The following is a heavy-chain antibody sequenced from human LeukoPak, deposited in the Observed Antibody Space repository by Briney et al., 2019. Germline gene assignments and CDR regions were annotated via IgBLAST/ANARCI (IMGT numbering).Heavy chain of an antibody. V-gene: IGHV3-53*01. D-gene: IGHD1-7*01. J-gene: IGHJ4*02. CDR1: GFTVSRNY. CDR2: IYTGGST. Sequence: GGSLRLSCAASGFTVSRNYMNWVRQAPGKGLEWVSIIYTGGSTFYADSVKGRFTISRDDSQNTLYLQMDSLRAEDTAVYHCARDDGTSYFDYWGQGTLVTVSS. CDR3: ARDDGTSYFDY.